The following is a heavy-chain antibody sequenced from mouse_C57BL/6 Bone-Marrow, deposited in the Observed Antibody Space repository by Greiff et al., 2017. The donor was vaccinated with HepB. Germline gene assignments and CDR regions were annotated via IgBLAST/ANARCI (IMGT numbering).Heavy chain of an antibody. CDR1: GYTFTSYW. V-gene: IGHV1-50*01. CDR2: IDPSDSYT. J-gene: IGHJ3*01. Sequence: VQLQQSGAELVKPGASVKLSCKASGYTFTSYWMQWVKQRPGQGLEWIGEIDPSDSYTNYNQKFKGKATLTVDTSSSTAYMQLSSLTSEDSAVYYCAWYYGSSSAWFAYWGQGTLVTVSA. CDR3: AWYYGSSSAWFAY. D-gene: IGHD1-1*01.